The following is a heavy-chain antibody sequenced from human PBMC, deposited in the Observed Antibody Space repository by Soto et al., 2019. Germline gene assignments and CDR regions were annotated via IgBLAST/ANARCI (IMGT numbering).Heavy chain of an antibody. Sequence: SETLSLTCAVYGGSFSGYYWSWIRQPPGKGLEWIGEINHSGSTNYNPSLKSRVTISVDTSKNQFSLKLSSVTAADTAVYYCARSTDYGDYIDAFDIWGQGTMVTVSS. CDR2: INHSGST. D-gene: IGHD4-17*01. J-gene: IGHJ3*02. CDR1: GGSFSGYY. CDR3: ARSTDYGDYIDAFDI. V-gene: IGHV4-34*01.